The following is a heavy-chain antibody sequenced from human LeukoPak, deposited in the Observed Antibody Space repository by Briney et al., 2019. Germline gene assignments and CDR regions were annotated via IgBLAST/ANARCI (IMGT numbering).Heavy chain of an antibody. J-gene: IGHJ5*02. V-gene: IGHV4-34*01. Sequence: PSETLSLTCAVYGGSFSGYYWSWIRQPPGKGLEWIGEINHSGSTNYNPSLKSRVTISVDTSKNQFSLKLSSVTAADTAVYYCARHRLYYCGSGTNWFDPWGQGTLVTVSS. CDR2: INHSGST. CDR3: ARHRLYYCGSGTNWFDP. D-gene: IGHD3-10*01. CDR1: GGSFSGYY.